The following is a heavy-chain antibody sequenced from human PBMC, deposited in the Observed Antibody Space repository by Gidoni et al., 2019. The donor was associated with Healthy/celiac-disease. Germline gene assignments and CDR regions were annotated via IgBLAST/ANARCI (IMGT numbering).Heavy chain of an antibody. J-gene: IGHJ6*02. Sequence: QLQLQESGPGLVKPSETLSLTCTVSGGSISRSSYYWGWIRQPPGKGLEWIGSIYYSGSTYYNPSLKSRVTISVDTSKNQFSLKLSSVTAADTAVYYCARLSIVVVPAAYGMDVWGQGTTVTVSS. D-gene: IGHD2-2*01. CDR2: IYYSGST. V-gene: IGHV4-39*01. CDR3: ARLSIVVVPAAYGMDV. CDR1: GGSISRSSYY.